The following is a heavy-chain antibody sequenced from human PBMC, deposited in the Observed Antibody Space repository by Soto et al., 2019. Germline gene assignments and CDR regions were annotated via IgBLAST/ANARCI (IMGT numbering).Heavy chain of an antibody. CDR3: ARARGDGYMYNWFDP. V-gene: IGHV3-30-3*01. D-gene: IGHD5-12*01. J-gene: IGHJ5*02. Sequence: GGSLRLSCAASRFIFSSYIIFWVRQAPGKGLEWAALLSFGGGNKYYGDSVKGRFTVSRDKSNNTLSLQMSSVTAADTAVYYCARARGDGYMYNWFDPWGQGTLVTVSS. CDR2: LSFGGGNK. CDR1: RFIFSSYI.